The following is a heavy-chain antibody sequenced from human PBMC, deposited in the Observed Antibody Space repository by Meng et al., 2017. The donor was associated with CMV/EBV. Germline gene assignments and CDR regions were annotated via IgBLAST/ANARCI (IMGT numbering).Heavy chain of an antibody. D-gene: IGHD1-7*01. V-gene: IGHV3-33*01. Sequence: GFTFSSYGMHWVRQAPGKGLEWVAVIWYDGSNKYYEDSVKGRFTISRDNSKNTLYLQMNSLRAEDTAVYYCARDQRAYNWNCAELDYWGQGTLVTVSS. J-gene: IGHJ4*02. CDR1: GFTFSSYG. CDR3: ARDQRAYNWNCAELDY. CDR2: IWYDGSNK.